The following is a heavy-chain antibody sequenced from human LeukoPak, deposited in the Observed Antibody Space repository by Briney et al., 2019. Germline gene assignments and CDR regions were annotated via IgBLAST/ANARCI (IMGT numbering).Heavy chain of an antibody. CDR2: IYHSGST. CDR3: ATQVMTTVVTPETHLDY. V-gene: IGHV4-38-2*02. Sequence: PSETLSLTCTVSGYSISSGYYWGWIRQPPGKGLEWIGSIYHSGSTYYNPSLKSRVTISVDTSKNQFSLKLSSVTAADTAVYYCATQVMTTVVTPETHLDYWGQGTLVTVSS. D-gene: IGHD4-23*01. J-gene: IGHJ4*02. CDR1: GYSISSGYY.